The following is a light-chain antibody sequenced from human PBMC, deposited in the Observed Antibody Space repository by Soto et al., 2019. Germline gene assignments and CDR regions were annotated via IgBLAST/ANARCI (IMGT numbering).Light chain of an antibody. Sequence: IQLTQSPASLSASVGDRVTITCRASKGMSTYLAWYQQKSGKAPKLLIYAASTLQSGVPSRFSGSGSGTDFTLTISSLQPKDFATYYCQQLHTYPYPFGQGTKLEI. J-gene: IGKJ2*01. CDR3: QQLHTYPYP. CDR2: AAS. CDR1: KGMSTY. V-gene: IGKV1-9*01.